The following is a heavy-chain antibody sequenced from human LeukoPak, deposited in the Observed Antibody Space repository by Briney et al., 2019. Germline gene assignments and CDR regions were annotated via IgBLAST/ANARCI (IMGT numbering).Heavy chain of an antibody. CDR1: GGFISSSSYY. V-gene: IGHV4-39*07. D-gene: IGHD6-6*01. Sequence: SSETLSLACTVSGGFISSSSYYWGWIRQPPGKGLEWIGSIYYSGSTYYNPSLKSRVTISVDTSKNQFSLKLSSVTAADTAVYYCARGRFSIAARQNWFDPWGQGTLVTVSS. CDR2: IYYSGST. CDR3: ARGRFSIAARQNWFDP. J-gene: IGHJ5*02.